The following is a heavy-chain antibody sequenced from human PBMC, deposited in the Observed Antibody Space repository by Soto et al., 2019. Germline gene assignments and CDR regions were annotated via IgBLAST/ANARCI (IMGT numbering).Heavy chain of an antibody. V-gene: IGHV3-23*01. D-gene: IGHD2-2*02. CDR1: GLTFSNYG. J-gene: IGHJ5*01. CDR3: ARVQMLYGISKIAGWFDS. CDR2: IGGSGITT. Sequence: GGSLRLSCTASGLTFSNYGMTWVRQAPGKGLEWVSTIGGSGITTYYADSVKGRFTISRDSSGNTLNLQMNSLRADDTAVYHCARVQMLYGISKIAGWFDSWGQGTLVTVSS.